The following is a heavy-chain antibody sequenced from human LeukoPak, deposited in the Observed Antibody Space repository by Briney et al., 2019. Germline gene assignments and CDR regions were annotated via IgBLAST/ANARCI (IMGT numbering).Heavy chain of an antibody. V-gene: IGHV3-23*01. D-gene: IGHD2-2*01. J-gene: IGHJ5*02. CDR1: GSSLSSYA. CDR2: ISAGGSP. CDR3: AKGGYCGRDSCYCGWFDP. Sequence: PGGSLRLSCAASGSSLSSYAMNWVCQAPVKGLEWVSSISAGGSPYYADSVKGRFTISRDNSKNTLYLQVNSLRAEDTAVYWCAKGGYCGRDSCYCGWFDPWGQGTLVTVSS.